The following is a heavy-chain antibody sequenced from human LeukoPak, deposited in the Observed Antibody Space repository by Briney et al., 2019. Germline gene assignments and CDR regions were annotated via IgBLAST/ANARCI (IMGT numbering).Heavy chain of an antibody. J-gene: IGHJ4*02. CDR1: GGTFSSYA. Sequence: SVKVSCKASGGTFSSYAISWVRQAPGQGLEWMGRIIPILGIANYAQKFQGRVTITADKSTSTAYMELSSLRSEDTAVYYCARSITMVRGVIIPAHYDYWGQGTLVTVSS. CDR3: ARSITMVRGVIIPAHYDY. V-gene: IGHV1-69*04. CDR2: IIPILGIA. D-gene: IGHD3-10*01.